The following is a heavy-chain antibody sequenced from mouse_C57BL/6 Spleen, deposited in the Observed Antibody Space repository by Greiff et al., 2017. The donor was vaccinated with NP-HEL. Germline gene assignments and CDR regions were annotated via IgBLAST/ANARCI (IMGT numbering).Heavy chain of an antibody. V-gene: IGHV14-2*01. CDR1: GFNIKDYY. J-gene: IGHJ2*01. D-gene: IGHD1-1*01. Sequence: VQLQQSGAELVKPGASVKLSCTASGFNIKDYYMHWVKQRTEQGLEWIGRIDPEDGETKYAPKFQGKATITADTSSNTAYRQISSLTSEDTAVYYCASPSIATVVATGYFDYWGQGTTLTVSS. CDR3: ASPSIATVVATGYFDY. CDR2: IDPEDGET.